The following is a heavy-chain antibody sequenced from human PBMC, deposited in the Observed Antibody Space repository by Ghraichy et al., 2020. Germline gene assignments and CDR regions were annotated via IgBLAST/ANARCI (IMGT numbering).Heavy chain of an antibody. D-gene: IGHD6-19*01. V-gene: IGHV4-39*01. CDR1: GGSISSSSYY. Sequence: LSLTCTVSGGSISSSSYYWGWIRQPPGKGLEWVGSGYYSGSTNYSPSLKSRIIISVDTSKNQFSLKLTSLTAADTAVYYCARVRGGSNGWPIDYWGQGTLVTVSS. CDR2: GYYSGST. J-gene: IGHJ4*02. CDR3: ARVRGGSNGWPIDY.